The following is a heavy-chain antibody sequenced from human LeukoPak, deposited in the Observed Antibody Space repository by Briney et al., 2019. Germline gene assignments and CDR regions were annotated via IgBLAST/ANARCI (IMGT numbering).Heavy chain of an antibody. J-gene: IGHJ3*02. CDR3: ARLSQGRYGFWNAYRPNRFDI. CDR2: ISYEGSNK. D-gene: IGHD3-3*01. Sequence: RGSLTVSRLASGFTFSYYAMHWVRQAPGKGLAWVAVISYEGSNKYYADSVKGRFTISRDNSKNTLFLQMNSLRAGDTAVYYCARLSQGRYGFWNAYRPNRFDIWGQGTMVTVSS. V-gene: IGHV3-30*04. CDR1: GFTFSYYA.